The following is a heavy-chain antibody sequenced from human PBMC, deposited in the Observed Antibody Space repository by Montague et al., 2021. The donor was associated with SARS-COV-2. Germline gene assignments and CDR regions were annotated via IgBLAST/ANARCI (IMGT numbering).Heavy chain of an antibody. V-gene: IGHV4-4*07. Sequence: SETLSLTCTVSGGSISSYYWSWTRQPAGKGLEWIGRIYISGSTNYNPSLKSRVTMSVDTSKNQFSLKLSSVTAADTAVYYCARGLDYYDFWSGYYPAYWYFDLWGRGTLVTVSS. CDR3: ARGLDYYDFWSGYYPAYWYFDL. D-gene: IGHD3-3*01. CDR1: GGSISSYY. J-gene: IGHJ2*01. CDR2: IYISGST.